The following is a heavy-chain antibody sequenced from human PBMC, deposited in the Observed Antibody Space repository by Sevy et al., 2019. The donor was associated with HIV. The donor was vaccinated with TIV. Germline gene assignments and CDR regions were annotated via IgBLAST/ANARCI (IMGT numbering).Heavy chain of an antibody. D-gene: IGHD3-3*01. CDR2: IRSKAYGGTT. V-gene: IGHV3-49*04. J-gene: IGHJ6*02. Sequence: GGSLRLSCTASGFTFGDYAMSWVRQAPGKGLEWVGFIRSKAYGGTTEYAESVKGRFTISRDESKGIAYLQMNSLKTEDTAVYYCTRDYDFWTYYYGMDVWGQGTTVTVSS. CDR1: GFTFGDYA. CDR3: TRDYDFWTYYYGMDV.